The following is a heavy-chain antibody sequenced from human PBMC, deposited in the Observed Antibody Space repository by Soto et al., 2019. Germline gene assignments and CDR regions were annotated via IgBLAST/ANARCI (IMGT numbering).Heavy chain of an antibody. V-gene: IGHV1-18*01. Sequence: QVQLVQSGAEVKKPGASVKVSCKASGYTFTSYGISWVRQAPGQGLEWMGWISGYNGNTNYAQKLPGRVTMTTDTSTSTAYMGLRSPRPDDTAVYYSARWSGRPAVYYSCYGMDVWGHGPTVTVSS. J-gene: IGHJ6*02. CDR2: ISGYNGNT. CDR3: ARWSGRPAVYYSCYGMDV. CDR1: GYTFTSYG. D-gene: IGHD1-20*01.